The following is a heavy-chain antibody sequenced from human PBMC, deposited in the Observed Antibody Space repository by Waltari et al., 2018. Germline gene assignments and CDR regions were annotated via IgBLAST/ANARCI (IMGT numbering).Heavy chain of an antibody. V-gene: IGHV4-4*02. J-gene: IGHJ4*02. Sequence: QLQLQQSGPGLVKPSESLSLTCAVSGDSMSSTYWWSWVRQPPGKGLEWIGQIRGTGKTNYNPSLDSRVTISIDTSNTHISLMLASVTAADTAVYYCARDRGRGLYLDSWGQGTLVTVSP. CDR1: GDSMSSTYW. D-gene: IGHD2-15*01. CDR2: IRGTGKT. CDR3: ARDRGRGLYLDS.